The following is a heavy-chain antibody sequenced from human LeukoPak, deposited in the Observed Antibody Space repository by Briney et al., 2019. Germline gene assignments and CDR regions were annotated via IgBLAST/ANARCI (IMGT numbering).Heavy chain of an antibody. CDR2: ISGSGGST. V-gene: IGHV3-23*01. D-gene: IGHD6-13*01. CDR1: GFTFSSYA. CDR3: AKDRGYSSSRDRFDP. J-gene: IGHJ5*02. Sequence: PGGSLRLSCAASGFTFSSYAMSWVRQAPGKGLEWVSAISGSGGSTYYADSVKGRFTISRDNSKNTLYLQMNSLRAEDTAVYYCAKDRGYSSSRDRFDPWGQGTLVTVSS.